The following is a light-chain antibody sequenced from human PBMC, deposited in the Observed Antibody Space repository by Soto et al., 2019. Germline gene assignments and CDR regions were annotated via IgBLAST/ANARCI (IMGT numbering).Light chain of an antibody. CDR2: DAS. CDR1: QSVRGNF. V-gene: IGKV3-20*01. CDR3: QQYGRSPPFT. Sequence: TVLTQSPGTLSLSPGERATLSCMASQSVRGNFLAWCQQKPGQAPRLLIYDASTRATGIPDRFSGSGSGTDFTLTISRLEPEDFAVYYCQQYGRSPPFTFGPGTKVDIK. J-gene: IGKJ3*01.